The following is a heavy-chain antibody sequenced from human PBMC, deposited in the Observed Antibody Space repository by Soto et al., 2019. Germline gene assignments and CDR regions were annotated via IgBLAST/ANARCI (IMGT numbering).Heavy chain of an antibody. V-gene: IGHV4-59*01. CDR2: IYYSGST. CDR1: GGSISSYY. CDR3: ARGEIFGRYFDWLLVEYYFDY. Sequence: SETLSLTCTVSGGSISSYYWSWIRQPPGKGLEWIGYIYYSGSTNYNPSLKSRVTISVDTSKNQFSLKLSSVTAADTAVYYCARGEIFGRYFDWLLVEYYFDYWGQGTLVTVSS. D-gene: IGHD3-9*01. J-gene: IGHJ4*02.